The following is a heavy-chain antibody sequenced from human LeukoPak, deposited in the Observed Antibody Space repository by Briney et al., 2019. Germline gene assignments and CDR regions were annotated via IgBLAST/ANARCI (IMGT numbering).Heavy chain of an antibody. V-gene: IGHV3-48*03. CDR2: ISNLGSTI. CDR1: GFSFSSYE. Sequence: GGSLRLSYGAAGFSFSSYEMNWVRQAPGKGLEWVSYISNLGSTIYDADSVKGRFTISRDNAKNSLYLQMNSLRAEDTAVYYCARDRPTYCGGDCYSDYWGQGTLVTVSS. CDR3: ARDRPTYCGGDCYSDY. D-gene: IGHD2-21*02. J-gene: IGHJ4*02.